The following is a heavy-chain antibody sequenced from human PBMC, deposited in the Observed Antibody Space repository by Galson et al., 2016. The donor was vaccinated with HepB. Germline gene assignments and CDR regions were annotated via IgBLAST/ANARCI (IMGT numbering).Heavy chain of an antibody. J-gene: IGHJ5*02. CDR3: ARGYGDDERWFDP. Sequence: SVKVSCKASGYRYISYGINWVRQAPGQGLEWMGWMSASNGNTLYAQKFQGRVTLTTDTSTNTAYMELRDLRSDDTAMYYCARGYGDDERWFDPWGQGILVTVSS. D-gene: IGHD4-17*01. CDR2: MSASNGNT. CDR1: GYRYISYG. V-gene: IGHV1-18*01.